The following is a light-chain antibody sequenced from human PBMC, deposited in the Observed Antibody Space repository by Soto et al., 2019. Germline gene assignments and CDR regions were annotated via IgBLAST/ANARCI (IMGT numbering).Light chain of an antibody. Sequence: DIQMTQSPSPLSASVGDIVTITFRANHSSSRWLAWYQQKPGKAPKLLNYDVSSLERGVPSRFSGSGSGTEFTLTISSLQPDDAATYYCQQYNTFWTFGQGTKVDIK. CDR1: HSSSRW. CDR3: QQYNTFWT. J-gene: IGKJ1*01. CDR2: DVS. V-gene: IGKV1-5*01.